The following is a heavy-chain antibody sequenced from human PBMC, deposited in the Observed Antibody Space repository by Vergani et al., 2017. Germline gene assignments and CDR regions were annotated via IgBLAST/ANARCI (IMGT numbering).Heavy chain of an antibody. CDR3: TRGYKYGYD. CDR2: IRTRENGGTS. D-gene: IGHD5-18*01. CDR1: GFPFHDFG. V-gene: IGHV3-49*04. Sequence: EVKLVESGGGLVQPGQSLRLACITSGFPFHDFGINWVRQAPGKGLEWISLIRTRENGGTSHYAASVAGRFSISRDDSKSVAYLQMDGLKTDDTATYYCTRGYKYGYDWGQGTLVTVSS. J-gene: IGHJ4*02.